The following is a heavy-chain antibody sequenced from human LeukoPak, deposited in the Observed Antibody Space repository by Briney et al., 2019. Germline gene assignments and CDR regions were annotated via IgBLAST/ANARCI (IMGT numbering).Heavy chain of an antibody. D-gene: IGHD5-12*01. Sequence: PGRSLRLSCAASGFTFSSYAMHWVRQAPGKGLEWVAVISYDGSNKYYADSVKGRFTISRDNSKNTLYLQMNSLRAEDTAVYYCARDGIVAAFDYWGQGTLDTVSS. CDR2: ISYDGSNK. CDR1: GFTFSSYA. J-gene: IGHJ4*02. V-gene: IGHV3-30*04. CDR3: ARDGIVAAFDY.